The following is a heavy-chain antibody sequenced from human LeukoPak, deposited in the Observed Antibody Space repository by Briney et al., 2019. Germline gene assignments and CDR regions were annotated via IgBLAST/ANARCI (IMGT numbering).Heavy chain of an antibody. Sequence: GGSLRLSCAASGFTFSDYYMNWVRQAPGKGLEWVSSISSSSSYIYYADSVKGRFTISRDNAKNSLYLQMNSLRAEDTAVYYCARGDSSGYYYWGQGTLVTVSS. J-gene: IGHJ4*02. CDR1: GFTFSDYY. V-gene: IGHV3-21*01. CDR2: ISSSSSYI. D-gene: IGHD3-22*01. CDR3: ARGDSSGYYY.